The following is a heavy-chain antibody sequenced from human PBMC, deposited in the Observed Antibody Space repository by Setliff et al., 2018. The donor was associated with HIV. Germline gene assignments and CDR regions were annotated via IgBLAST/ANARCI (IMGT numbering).Heavy chain of an antibody. D-gene: IGHD3-10*01. CDR3: ARDREAEGDAFDI. CDR2: IISMFGTA. V-gene: IGHV1-69*13. CDR1: GGTFSRDA. J-gene: IGHJ3*02. Sequence: SVKVSCKASGGTFSRDAISWVRQAPGQGLEWMGGIISMFGTANYAQKFQGRVTITADESMNTAYMELSSLRSEDTAVYYCARDREAEGDAFDIWGQGTMVTVSS.